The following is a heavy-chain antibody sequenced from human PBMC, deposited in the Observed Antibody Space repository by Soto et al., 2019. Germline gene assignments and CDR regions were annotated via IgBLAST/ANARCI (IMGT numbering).Heavy chain of an antibody. J-gene: IGHJ4*02. V-gene: IGHV4-34*01. CDR2: LTHSGSR. CDR3: SGHSCCTNGVCYRRRFDY. CDR1: GGSFSGYY. D-gene: IGHD2-8*01. Sequence: PWENLSLTCAVYGGSFSGYYWSWIRQPPWKGLEWIGELTHSGSRNYNPSLQSRGTIPVDASKNQLPLKLSSVTAAERAVYDGSGHSCCTNGVCYRRRFDYWGQGAPVSVSS.